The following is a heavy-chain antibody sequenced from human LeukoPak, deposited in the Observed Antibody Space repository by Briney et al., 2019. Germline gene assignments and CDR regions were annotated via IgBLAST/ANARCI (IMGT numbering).Heavy chain of an antibody. V-gene: IGHV4-34*01. Sequence: RTSETLSLTCAVYGGSFSGYYWSWIRQPPGKGLEWIGEINHSGSTNYNPSLKSRVTISVDTSKNQLSLKLSSVTAADTAVYYCARDSRYQLLYYYYYGMDVWGQGTTVTVSS. CDR3: ARDSRYQLLYYYYYGMDV. D-gene: IGHD2-2*01. CDR1: GGSFSGYY. CDR2: INHSGST. J-gene: IGHJ6*02.